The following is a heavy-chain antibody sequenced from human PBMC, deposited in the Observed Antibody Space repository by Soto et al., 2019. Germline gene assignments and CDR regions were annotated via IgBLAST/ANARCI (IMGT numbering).Heavy chain of an antibody. CDR3: ARVYGDCFDY. CDR2: IYYSGST. CDR1: GGSIISYY. V-gene: IGHV4-59*01. D-gene: IGHD4-17*01. J-gene: IGHJ4*02. Sequence: SETLSLTCTVSGGSIISYYWSWIRQPPGKGLEWIGYIYYSGSTNYNPSLKSRVTISVDTSKNQFSLKLSSVTAADTAVYYCARVYGDCFDYWGQGTLVTVSS.